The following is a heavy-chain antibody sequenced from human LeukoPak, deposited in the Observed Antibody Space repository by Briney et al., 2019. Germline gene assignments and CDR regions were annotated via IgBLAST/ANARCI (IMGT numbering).Heavy chain of an antibody. CDR2: INPSGGST. CDR1: GYTFTSYY. V-gene: IGHV1-46*01. J-gene: IGHJ4*02. Sequence: ASVKVSCKASGYTFTSYYMHWVRQAPGQGLEWMGIINPSGGSTSYAQKFQGRVTMTRDTSTSTVYMELSSLRSEDTAVYYCARDVAFWSGHYALDYWGQGTLVTVSS. D-gene: IGHD3-3*01. CDR3: ARDVAFWSGHYALDY.